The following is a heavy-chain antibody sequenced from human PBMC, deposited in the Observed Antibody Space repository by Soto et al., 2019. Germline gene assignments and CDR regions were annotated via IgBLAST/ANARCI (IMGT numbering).Heavy chain of an antibody. D-gene: IGHD6-13*01. CDR1: GFTFSTHA. CDR3: ARDRPYSSSWYPEY. V-gene: IGHV3-30-3*01. Sequence: QVHLVESGGGVVRPGGSLRLSCAASGFTFSTHAMHWVRQAPGKGLEWVALISYDGTTKYYADSVKGRFTISRDNSKNTLYLQMNSLRGEDMAIYYCARDRPYSSSWYPEYWGKGTLVTVSS. CDR2: ISYDGTTK. J-gene: IGHJ4*02.